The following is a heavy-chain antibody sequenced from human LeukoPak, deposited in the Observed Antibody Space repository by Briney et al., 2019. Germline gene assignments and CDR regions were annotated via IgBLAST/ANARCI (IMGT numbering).Heavy chain of an antibody. J-gene: IGHJ4*02. CDR2: INPSGGST. CDR3: ARDEVYDDSSGYFDY. CDR1: GYTFTSYY. D-gene: IGHD3-22*01. Sequence: ASVSVSCKASGYTFTSYYMHWVRQAPGQGLEWMGIINPSGGSTSYAQKFQGRVTMTRDASTSTVYMELSSVRSEDTAVYYCARDEVYDDSSGYFDYWGQGGLVTVSS. V-gene: IGHV1-46*01.